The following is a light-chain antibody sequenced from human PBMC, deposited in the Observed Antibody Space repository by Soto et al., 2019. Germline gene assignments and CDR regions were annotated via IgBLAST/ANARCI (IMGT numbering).Light chain of an antibody. CDR3: SSYAGSNMVV. J-gene: IGLJ2*01. Sequence: QSVLTQPPSASGSPGQSVTISCTGTSSDVGGNNYASWYQHHPGKPPQLMIYEVSKPPSGVPDRFSGYNSGNTAFPTVAGLQAEDEADYYCSSYAGSNMVVFGGGTKLTVL. CDR2: EVS. CDR1: SSDVGGNNY. V-gene: IGLV2-8*01.